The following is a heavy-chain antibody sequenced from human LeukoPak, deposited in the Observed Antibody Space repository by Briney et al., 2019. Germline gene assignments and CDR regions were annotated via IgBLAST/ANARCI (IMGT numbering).Heavy chain of an antibody. D-gene: IGHD3-3*01. V-gene: IGHV3-30-3*01. CDR1: GFTFSSYG. Sequence: GGSLRLSCAASGFTFSSYGIHWVRQAPGKGLEWVTVISYDESKKYYADSVKGRFTISRDNSKNTVYLQMNSLRAEDTAVYYCTNTYYAFWSGSFWGQGALVTVSS. J-gene: IGHJ4*02. CDR3: TNTYYAFWSGSF. CDR2: ISYDESKK.